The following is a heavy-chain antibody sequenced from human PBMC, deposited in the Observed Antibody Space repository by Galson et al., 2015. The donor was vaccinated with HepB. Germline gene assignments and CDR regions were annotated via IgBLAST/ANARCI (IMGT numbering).Heavy chain of an antibody. CDR1: GGSISSGGYY. D-gene: IGHD4-17*01. CDR3: ARGYGDYNYYYYAMDV. CDR2: IYYSGST. Sequence: TLSLTCTVSGGSISSGGYYWSWIRQHPGKGLEWIGYIYYSGSTYYNPSLKSRVTISVDTSRNQFSLDLTSVTAADTAVYYCARGYGDYNYYYYAMDVWGKGTTVTVS. J-gene: IGHJ6*03. V-gene: IGHV4-31*03.